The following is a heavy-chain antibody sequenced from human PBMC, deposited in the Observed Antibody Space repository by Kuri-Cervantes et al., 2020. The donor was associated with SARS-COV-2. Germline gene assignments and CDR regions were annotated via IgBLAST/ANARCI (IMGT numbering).Heavy chain of an antibody. CDR1: GGSISSGGYS. D-gene: IGHD1-26*01. CDR2: IYHSGST. J-gene: IGHJ5*02. Sequence: SETLSLTCAVSGGSISSGGYSWSWIRQPPGKGLEWIGYIYHSGSTYYNPSLKSRVTISVDTSKNQFSLKLSSVTAADTAVYYCAGTRSNSWRNWFDPWGQGTLVTVSS. V-gene: IGHV4-30-2*05. CDR3: AGTRSNSWRNWFDP.